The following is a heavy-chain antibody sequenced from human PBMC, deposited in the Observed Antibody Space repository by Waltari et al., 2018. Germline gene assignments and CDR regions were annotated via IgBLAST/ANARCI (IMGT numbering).Heavy chain of an antibody. CDR2: ISWNSGSI. J-gene: IGHJ6*02. D-gene: IGHD2-15*01. V-gene: IGHV3-9*01. Sequence: EVQLVESGGGLVQPGRSLRLSCAASGFTFDDYAMHWVRQAPGKGLEWVLGISWNSGSIGYADSVKGRFTISRDNAKNSLYLQMNSLRAEDTALYYCAKDGACSGGSCQENYYYGMDVWGQGTTVTVSS. CDR3: AKDGACSGGSCQENYYYGMDV. CDR1: GFTFDDYA.